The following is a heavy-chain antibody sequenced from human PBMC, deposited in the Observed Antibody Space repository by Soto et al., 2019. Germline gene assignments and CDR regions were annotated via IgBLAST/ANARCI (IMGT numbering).Heavy chain of an antibody. V-gene: IGHV3-7*01. Sequence: LRLSCAASGFTFSSYWMSWVRQAPGKGLEWVANIKQDGSEKYYVDSVKGRFTISRDNAKNSLYLQMNSLRAEDTAVYYCAKGQNYYDSSGYYHWGQGTPVTVSS. CDR1: GFTFSSYW. D-gene: IGHD3-22*01. CDR2: IKQDGSEK. J-gene: IGHJ5*02. CDR3: AKGQNYYDSSGYYH.